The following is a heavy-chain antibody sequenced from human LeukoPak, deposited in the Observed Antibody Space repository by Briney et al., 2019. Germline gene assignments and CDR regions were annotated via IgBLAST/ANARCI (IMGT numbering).Heavy chain of an antibody. CDR1: GGSISSAGYY. CDR3: ARDSKGPYSSSSSDYYMEV. D-gene: IGHD6-6*01. CDR2: IYYSGST. Sequence: SQTLSLTCTVSGGSISSAGYYWSWIRQHPGKGLEWIGYIYYSGSTYYNPSLMSRVTISVDTSKKQFSLQLSSVTAADTAVYYCARDSKGPYSSSSSDYYMEVWGKGTTVTVSS. V-gene: IGHV4-31*03. J-gene: IGHJ6*03.